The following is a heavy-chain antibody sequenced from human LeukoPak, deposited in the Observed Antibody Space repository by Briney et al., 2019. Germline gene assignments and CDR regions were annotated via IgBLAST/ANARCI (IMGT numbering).Heavy chain of an antibody. CDR3: AKDPYCNNINCVY. J-gene: IGHJ4*02. CDR1: GFTFSSYG. CDR2: IRYDGSNK. V-gene: IGHV3-30*02. Sequence: GGSLRLSCAASGFTFSSYGMHWVRQAPGKGLEWVAFIRYDGSNKYYADSVKGRFTISRDNSKNTLYLQMNSLRAEDTAVYYCAKDPYCNNINCVYWGQGTLVTVSS. D-gene: IGHD2/OR15-2a*01.